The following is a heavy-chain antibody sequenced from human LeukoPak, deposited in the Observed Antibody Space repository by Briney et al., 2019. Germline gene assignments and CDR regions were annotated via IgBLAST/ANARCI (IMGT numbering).Heavy chain of an antibody. CDR3: AGYYYDSSGYSFDY. V-gene: IGHV3-23*01. J-gene: IGHJ4*02. Sequence: GGSLRLPCAASGFTFSSYAMSWVRQAPGKGLEWVSAISGSGGSTYYADSVKGRFTISRDNSKNTLYLQMNSLRAEDTAVYYCAGYYYDSSGYSFDYWGQGTLVTVSS. CDR2: ISGSGGST. CDR1: GFTFSSYA. D-gene: IGHD3-22*01.